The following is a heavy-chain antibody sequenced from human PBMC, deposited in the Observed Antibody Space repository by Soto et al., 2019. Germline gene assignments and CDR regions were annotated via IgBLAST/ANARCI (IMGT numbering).Heavy chain of an antibody. V-gene: IGHV3-64D*06. CDR3: VKGGGHSSSWSKGYDY. Sequence: PGGSLRLSCSASGFTFSSYAMHWVRQAPGKGLEYVSAISSNGGSTYYADSVKGRFTISRDNSKNTLYLQMSSLRAEDTAVYYCVKGGGHSSSWSKGYDYWGQGTMVTVSS. D-gene: IGHD6-13*01. CDR2: ISSNGGST. J-gene: IGHJ4*02. CDR1: GFTFSSYA.